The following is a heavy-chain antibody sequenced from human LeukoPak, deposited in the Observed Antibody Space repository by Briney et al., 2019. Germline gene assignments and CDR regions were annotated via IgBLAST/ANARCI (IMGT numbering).Heavy chain of an antibody. J-gene: IGHJ4*02. CDR1: GGSISSYY. V-gene: IGHV4-59*01. Sequence: SETLSLACTVSGGSISSYYWSWIRQPPGKGLEWIGYIYYSGSTNYNPSLKSRVTMSVDTSKNQFSLKLSSVTAADTAVYYCARGRPGFDYWGQGTLVTVSS. CDR2: IYYSGST. CDR3: ARGRPGFDY.